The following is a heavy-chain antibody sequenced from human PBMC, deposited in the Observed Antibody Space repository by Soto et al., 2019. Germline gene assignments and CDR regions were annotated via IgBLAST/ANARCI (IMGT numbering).Heavy chain of an antibody. D-gene: IGHD3-22*01. Sequence: GGSLRLSCAASGSDFTFSSHAMGWVRQAPGKGLEWVSGISDYSRATYYGDSVRGRFTISRDNSKNTLYLQMNSLRAEDTAVYYCAKVGKWLLDYFQHWGQGTLVTVSS. CDR1: GSDFTFSSHA. CDR3: AKVGKWLLDYFQH. CDR2: ISDYSRAT. V-gene: IGHV3-23*01. J-gene: IGHJ1*01.